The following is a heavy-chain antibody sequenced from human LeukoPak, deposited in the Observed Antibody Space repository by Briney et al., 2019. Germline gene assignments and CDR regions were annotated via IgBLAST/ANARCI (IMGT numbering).Heavy chain of an antibody. CDR2: INHSGST. Sequence: SETLSLTCAVYGGSFSGYYWSWIRQPPGKGLERIGEINHSGSTNYNPSLKSRVTISVDTSKNQFSLKLSSVTAADTAVYYCARAEMYSSGWYDWYFDLWGRGTLVTVS. V-gene: IGHV4-34*01. CDR3: ARAEMYSSGWYDWYFDL. CDR1: GGSFSGYY. J-gene: IGHJ2*01. D-gene: IGHD6-19*01.